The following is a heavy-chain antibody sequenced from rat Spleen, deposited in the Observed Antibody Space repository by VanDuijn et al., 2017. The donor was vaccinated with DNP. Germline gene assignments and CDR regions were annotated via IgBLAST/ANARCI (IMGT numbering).Heavy chain of an antibody. CDR2: IDSAGST. CDR1: GYSITSNFR. CDR3: ARLRLEWEVRAMDA. Sequence: EVQLQESGPGLVKPSQSLSLTCSVTGYSITSNFRWTWIRKFPGYKLEWMGYIDSAGSTVYHPSLKSRISITRDTSKNQFFLQLNSLTTEDTATYYCARLRLEWEVRAMDAWGQGTSVTVSS. D-gene: IGHD1-1*01. V-gene: IGHV3-3*01. J-gene: IGHJ4*01.